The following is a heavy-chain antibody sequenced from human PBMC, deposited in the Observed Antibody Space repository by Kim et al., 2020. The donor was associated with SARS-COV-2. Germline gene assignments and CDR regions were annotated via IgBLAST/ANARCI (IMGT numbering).Heavy chain of an antibody. D-gene: IGHD6-13*01. CDR1: GGSISSYY. CDR3: ARIGSSWVLGPYYFDY. CDR2: IYYSGST. J-gene: IGHJ4*02. Sequence: SETLSLTCTVSGGSISSYYWSWIRQPPGKGLEWIGYIYYSGSTNYNPSLKSRVTISVDTSKNQFSLKLSSVTAADTAVYYCARIGSSWVLGPYYFDYWGQGTLVTVSS. V-gene: IGHV4-59*13.